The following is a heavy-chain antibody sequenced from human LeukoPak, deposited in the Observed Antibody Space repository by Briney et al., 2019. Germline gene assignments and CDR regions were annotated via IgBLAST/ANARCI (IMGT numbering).Heavy chain of an antibody. J-gene: IGHJ1*01. Sequence: SETLSLTCAVYGGSFSGYYWSWIRQPPGKGLEWIGEINHSGSTNYNPSLKSRVTISVDTSKNQFSLKLSSVTAADTAVYYCARAEVGATPAEYFQHWGQGTLVTVSS. D-gene: IGHD1-26*01. CDR3: ARAEVGATPAEYFQH. CDR1: GGSFSGYY. V-gene: IGHV4-34*01. CDR2: INHSGST.